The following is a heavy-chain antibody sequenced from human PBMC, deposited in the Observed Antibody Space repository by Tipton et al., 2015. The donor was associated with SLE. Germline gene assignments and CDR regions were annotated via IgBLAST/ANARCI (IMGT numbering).Heavy chain of an antibody. V-gene: IGHV4-59*11. Sequence: TLSLTCAVSGGSITSHYWNWIRQPPGKALEWLGYMSFSGRSNYNPSLKNRVTISLDTSKNQFSLKLTSVTAADTAVYYCARDRLGTDAFDIWGQGTMVTVSS. J-gene: IGHJ3*02. CDR2: MSFSGRS. CDR1: GGSITSHY. CDR3: ARDRLGTDAFDI. D-gene: IGHD1-1*01.